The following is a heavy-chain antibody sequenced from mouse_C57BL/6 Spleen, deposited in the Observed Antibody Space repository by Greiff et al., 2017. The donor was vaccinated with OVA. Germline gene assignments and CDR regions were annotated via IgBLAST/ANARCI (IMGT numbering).Heavy chain of an antibody. V-gene: IGHV5-4*03. CDR2: ISDGGSYT. J-gene: IGHJ2*01. CDR3: ARGGLLRSFDY. CDR1: GFTFSSYA. D-gene: IGHD2-3*01. Sequence: EVTLVESGGGLVKPGGSLKLSCAASGFTFSSYAMSWVRQTPEKRLEWVATISDGGSYTYYPDNVKGRFTISRDNAKNNLYLQMSHLKSEDTAMYYYARGGLLRSFDYWGQGTTLTVSS.